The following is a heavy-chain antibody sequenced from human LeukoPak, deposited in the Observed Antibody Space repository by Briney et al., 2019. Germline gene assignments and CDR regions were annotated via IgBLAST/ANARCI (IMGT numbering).Heavy chain of an antibody. Sequence: GGSLRLSCAASGFTFSSYGMHWVRQAPGKGLEWVAVIWYDGSNKYYADSVKGRFTISRDNSKNTLYLQMNSLRAEDTAVYYCARDRALYYGTVDYWGQGTLVTVSS. CDR1: GFTFSSYG. V-gene: IGHV3-33*01. CDR2: IWYDGSNK. CDR3: ARDRALYYGTVDY. D-gene: IGHD3-10*01. J-gene: IGHJ4*02.